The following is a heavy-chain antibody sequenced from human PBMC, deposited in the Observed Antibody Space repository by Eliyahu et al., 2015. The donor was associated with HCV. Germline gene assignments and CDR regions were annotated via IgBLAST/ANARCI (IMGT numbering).Heavy chain of an antibody. Sequence: QVQLQQWGAGLLKPSETLSLXCAVYGGSFXGXYXRWIRQPPGKGXGXIGEINHSGSTNYNPSLKSRVTISVDTSKNQFSLKLSSVTAADTAVYYCAGVPAAILNFWSHYYYGMDIWGQGTTVTVSS. CDR2: INHSGST. V-gene: IGHV4-34*01. CDR1: GGSFXGXY. CDR3: AGVPAAILNFWSHYYYGMDI. D-gene: IGHD2-2*02. J-gene: IGHJ6*02.